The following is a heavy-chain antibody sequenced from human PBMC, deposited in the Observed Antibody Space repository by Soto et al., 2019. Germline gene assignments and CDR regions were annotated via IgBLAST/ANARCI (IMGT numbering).Heavy chain of an antibody. CDR3: ARVGFGGGSPGFWGLYFDY. CDR1: GGSISSYY. V-gene: IGHV4-59*01. D-gene: IGHD3-16*01. Sequence: SETLSLTCTVSGGSISSYYWSWIRQPPGKGLEWIGYIYYSGSTNYNPSLKSRVTISVDTSKNQFSLKLSSVTAADTAVYYCARVGFGGGSPGFWGLYFDYGGRGPL. CDR2: IYYSGST. J-gene: IGHJ4*02.